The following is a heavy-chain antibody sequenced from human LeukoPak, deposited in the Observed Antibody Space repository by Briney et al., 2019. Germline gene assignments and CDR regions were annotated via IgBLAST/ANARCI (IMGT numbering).Heavy chain of an antibody. D-gene: IGHD3-10*01. V-gene: IGHV4-31*03. CDR1: GDSISSGGYY. CDR3: ARVLLRSCCAFDI. Sequence: SETLCLACTVSGDSISSGGYYWSWIRQHQGKGLEWIGYIYYSGSTYYNPSLKSRVTISVDTSKNQFSLKLSSVTAADTAVYYCARVLLRSCCAFDIWGQGTMVTVSS. CDR2: IYYSGST. J-gene: IGHJ3*02.